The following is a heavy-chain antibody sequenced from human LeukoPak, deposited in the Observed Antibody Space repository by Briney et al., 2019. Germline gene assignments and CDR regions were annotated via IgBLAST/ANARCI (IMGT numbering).Heavy chain of an antibody. CDR3: ARGDGEYRYGYYFDS. Sequence: PSETLFLTCTVPGGPINPYYWGWIRQPPGKGLEFIGFMHYSGSANYHPSLKSRVTISLVPSNNQLSLNLTAVTAADSPIYYCARGDGEYRYGYYFDSWGQGTLVTVSS. CDR1: GGPINPYY. CDR2: MHYSGSA. V-gene: IGHV4-59*01. J-gene: IGHJ4*02. D-gene: IGHD5-18*01.